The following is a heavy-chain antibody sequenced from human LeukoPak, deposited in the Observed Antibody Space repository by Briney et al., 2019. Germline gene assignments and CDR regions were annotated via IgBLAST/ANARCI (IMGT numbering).Heavy chain of an antibody. V-gene: IGHV3-30*18. J-gene: IGHJ4*02. D-gene: IGHD6-6*01. CDR1: GFTFSSYG. Sequence: QSGGSLRLSCAASGFTFSSYGMHWVRQAPGKGLEWVAVISYDGSNKYYADSVKGRFTISRDNSKNTLYLQMNSLRAEDTAVYYCAKDAESSSRVGRYFDYWGQGTLVTVSS. CDR3: AKDAESSSRVGRYFDY. CDR2: ISYDGSNK.